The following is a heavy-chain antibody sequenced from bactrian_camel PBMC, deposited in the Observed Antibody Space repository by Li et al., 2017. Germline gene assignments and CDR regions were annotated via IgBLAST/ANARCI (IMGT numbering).Heavy chain of an antibody. CDR1: RSAFD. CDR3: AAAVAGPFC. V-gene: IGHV3S53*01. Sequence: HVQLVESGGGSVQAGGSLRLSCTASRSAFDVGWYRQAPGKECEWVSTVRTDGRTDYADSVKGRFTISQDNAKDMVHLQMNSLRPEDTAVYYCAAAVAGPFCWGQGTQVTVS. CDR2: VRTDGRT. D-gene: IGHD6*01. J-gene: IGHJ4*01.